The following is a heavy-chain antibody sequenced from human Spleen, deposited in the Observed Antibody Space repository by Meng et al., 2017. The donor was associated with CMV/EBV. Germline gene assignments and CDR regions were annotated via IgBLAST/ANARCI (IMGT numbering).Heavy chain of an antibody. Sequence: GESLKISCAASGFSFSSYTINWVRQAPGKGLEWVSSISRSSDYIYYADAVKGRFTISRDNAKNSLYLQLNSLRADDTAVYYCAKDFHGGNSVLSDWGQGTLVTVSS. CDR3: AKDFHGGNSVLSD. V-gene: IGHV3-21*01. CDR2: ISRSSDYI. D-gene: IGHD4-23*01. J-gene: IGHJ4*02. CDR1: GFSFSSYT.